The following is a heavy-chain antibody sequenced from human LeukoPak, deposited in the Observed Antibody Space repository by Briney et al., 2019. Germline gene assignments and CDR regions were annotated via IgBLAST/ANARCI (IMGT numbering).Heavy chain of an antibody. CDR2: ISSSGTAI. Sequence: GGSLRLSCAASGFTFTSYEMNWVRQAPGKGLEWVSYISSSGTAIYHADSVKGRFTISRDNAQNSLFLQMNSLRAEDTAVYYFARPGRFDWNIASWGQGTLVTVSS. CDR3: ARPGRFDWNIAS. D-gene: IGHD1/OR15-1a*01. J-gene: IGHJ4*02. V-gene: IGHV3-48*03. CDR1: GFTFTSYE.